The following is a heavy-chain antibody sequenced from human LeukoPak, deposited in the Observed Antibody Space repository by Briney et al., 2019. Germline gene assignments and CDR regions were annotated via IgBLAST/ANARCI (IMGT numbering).Heavy chain of an antibody. CDR2: INPNSGGT. CDR3: ARGGWSLGYCSSSSCLDWFDP. CDR1: RYTFTDYY. V-gene: IGHV1-2*02. Sequence: ASVTVSCKASRYTFTDYYMHWVRQAPGRGLEWMGWINPNSGGTNYAQKFQGRVTMTRDTSISTAYMELSRLRSDDTAVHYCARGGWSLGYCSSSSCLDWFDPWGQGTLVTVSS. D-gene: IGHD2-2*01. J-gene: IGHJ5*02.